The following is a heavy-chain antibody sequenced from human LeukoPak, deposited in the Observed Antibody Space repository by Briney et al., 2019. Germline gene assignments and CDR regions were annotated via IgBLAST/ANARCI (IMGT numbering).Heavy chain of an antibody. Sequence: GGSLRLSGAASGFTFSSYAMSWVRKAPGKGLEWVSAISGSGGSTYYADSVKGRFTISRDNSKNTLYLQMNSLRAEDTAVYSCAKLGGAWSGYPRYYFDYWGQGTLVTVSS. CDR1: GFTFSSYA. D-gene: IGHD3-3*01. CDR2: ISGSGGST. CDR3: AKLGGAWSGYPRYYFDY. V-gene: IGHV3-23*01. J-gene: IGHJ4*02.